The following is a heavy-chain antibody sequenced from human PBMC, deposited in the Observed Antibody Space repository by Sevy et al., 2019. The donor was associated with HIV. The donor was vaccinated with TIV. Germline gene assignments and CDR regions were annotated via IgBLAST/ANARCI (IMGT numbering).Heavy chain of an antibody. D-gene: IGHD2-15*01. Sequence: GGSLRLSCAASGFTFSVYSMNWVRQAPGKGLEWLSYIGSSGSTIAYADSVKGRFTISRDNAWTSLFLQMNSLRPEDTDVYYCSSDIYYSEGIGDDFEHWGHGTLVTVSS. CDR2: IGSSGSTI. J-gene: IGHJ4*01. CDR3: SSDIYYSEGIGDDFEH. CDR1: GFTFSVYS. V-gene: IGHV3-48*04.